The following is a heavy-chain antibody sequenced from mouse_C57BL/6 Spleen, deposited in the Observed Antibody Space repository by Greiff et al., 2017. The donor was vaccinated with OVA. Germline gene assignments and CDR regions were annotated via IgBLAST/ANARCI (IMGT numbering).Heavy chain of an antibody. CDR2: ISSGSSTI. CDR1: GFTFSDYG. V-gene: IGHV5-17*01. CDR3: ARDDGLAY. Sequence: DVQLVESGGGLVKPGGSLKLSCAASGFTFSDYGMHWVRQAPEKGLEWVAYISSGSSTIYYADTVKGRFTISRDNAKNTLFLQMTSLRSEDTAMYYCARDDGLAYWGQGTLVTVSA. D-gene: IGHD2-3*01. J-gene: IGHJ3*01.